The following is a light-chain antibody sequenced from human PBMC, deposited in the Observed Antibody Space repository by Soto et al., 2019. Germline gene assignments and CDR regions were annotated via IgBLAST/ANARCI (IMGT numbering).Light chain of an antibody. Sequence: DIQMTQSPSSLSASVGDRVTITCQASQDINNYLNWYQQKPGKAPKLLIYDASNLETGVPSRFNGSGSGTHFTFTISSLQPEDFATYFCQQYDNLILTFGGGTKVEIK. J-gene: IGKJ4*01. CDR1: QDINNY. CDR2: DAS. CDR3: QQYDNLILT. V-gene: IGKV1-33*01.